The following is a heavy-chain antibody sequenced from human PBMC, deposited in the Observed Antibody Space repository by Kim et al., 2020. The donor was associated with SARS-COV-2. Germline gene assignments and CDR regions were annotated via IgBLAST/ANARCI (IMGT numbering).Heavy chain of an antibody. CDR2: IIPIFGTA. CDR1: GGTFSSYA. CDR3: ARDDAGVRGVKERVDP. Sequence: SVKVSCKASGGTFSSYAISWVRQAPGQGLEWMGGIIPIFGTANYAQKFQGRVTITADESTSTAYMELSSLRSEDTAVYYCARDDAGVRGVKERVDPWGQGTLVTVSS. J-gene: IGHJ5*02. D-gene: IGHD3-10*01. V-gene: IGHV1-69*13.